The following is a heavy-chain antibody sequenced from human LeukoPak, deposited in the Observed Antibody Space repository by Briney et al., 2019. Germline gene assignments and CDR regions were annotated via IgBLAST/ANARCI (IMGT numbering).Heavy chain of an antibody. Sequence: ASVKVSCKTSGYTFTGYDINWVRQAAGQGFEWMGWTNPNSGDTGYAHNLQGRITITRDSSTATVFIELSSLRSEDTAVYYCASQVVVVAASHFDYWGQGTLVTVSS. J-gene: IGHJ4*02. D-gene: IGHD2-15*01. CDR2: TNPNSGDT. V-gene: IGHV1-8*01. CDR1: GYTFTGYD. CDR3: ASQVVVVAASHFDY.